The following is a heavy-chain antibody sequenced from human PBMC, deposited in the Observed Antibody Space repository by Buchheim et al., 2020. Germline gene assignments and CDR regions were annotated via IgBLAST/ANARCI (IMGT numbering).Heavy chain of an antibody. Sequence: QVQLQESGPGLVKPSGTLSLTCAVSGGSISSSNCWSWVRQPPGKGLEWIGEIYHSGSTNYNPSLKSRVTITVDKSKNQFSPKLGYVTAADTAVYYCARERGGSDIVVVPAAMGYYYYGMDVWGQGTT. CDR3: ARERGGSDIVVVPAAMGYYYYGMDV. CDR2: IYHSGST. V-gene: IGHV4-4*02. J-gene: IGHJ6*02. D-gene: IGHD2-2*01. CDR1: GGSISSSNC.